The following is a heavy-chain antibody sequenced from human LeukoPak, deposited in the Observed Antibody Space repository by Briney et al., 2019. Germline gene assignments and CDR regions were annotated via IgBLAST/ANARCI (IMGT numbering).Heavy chain of an antibody. V-gene: IGHV4-39*01. CDR1: GGSISSSSYY. CDR3: ARTDCGGDCLDAFDI. D-gene: IGHD2-21*02. J-gene: IGHJ3*02. Sequence: PSETLSLTCTVSGGSISSSSYYWGWIRQPPGKGLEWIGSIYYSGSTYYNPSLKSRVTISVDTSKNQFSLKLSSVTAADTAVYYCARTDCGGDCLDAFDIWGQGTMVTVSS. CDR2: IYYSGST.